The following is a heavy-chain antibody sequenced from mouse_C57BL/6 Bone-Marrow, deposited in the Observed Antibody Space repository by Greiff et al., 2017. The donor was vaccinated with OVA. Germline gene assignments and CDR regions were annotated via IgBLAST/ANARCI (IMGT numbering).Heavy chain of an antibody. CDR1: GYTFTNYW. V-gene: IGHV1-63*01. CDR3: ARWGDVRLDY. Sequence: VQLQQSGAELVRPGTSVKMSCKASGYTFTNYWIGWAKQRPGHGLEWIGDIYPGGGYTNYNEKFKGKATLTADKSSSTAYMQFSSLTSEDSAIYYCARWGDVRLDYWGQGTTLTVSS. D-gene: IGHD3-3*01. J-gene: IGHJ2*01. CDR2: IYPGGGYT.